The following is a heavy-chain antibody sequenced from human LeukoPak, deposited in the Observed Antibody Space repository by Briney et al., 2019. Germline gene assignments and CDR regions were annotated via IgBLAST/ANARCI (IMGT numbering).Heavy chain of an antibody. J-gene: IGHJ4*02. Sequence: SETLSLTCAVYGGPFSGYYWSWIRQPPGKGLEWIGEINHSGSTNYNPSLKSRVTISVDTSKNQFSLQLNSVTPEDTAVYYCARDSRRWLPSVFFDYWGQGTLVTVSS. V-gene: IGHV4-34*01. D-gene: IGHD3-22*01. CDR2: INHSGST. CDR3: ARDSRRWLPSVFFDY. CDR1: GGPFSGYY.